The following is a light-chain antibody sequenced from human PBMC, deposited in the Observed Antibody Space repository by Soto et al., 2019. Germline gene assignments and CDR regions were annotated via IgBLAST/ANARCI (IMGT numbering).Light chain of an antibody. J-gene: IGKJ1*01. V-gene: IGKV1-5*03. CDR3: QQYNSLWT. CDR2: KAS. CDR1: QSISSW. Sequence: DIQMTQSPSTLSASVGDRVTITCRASQSISSWLAWYQPKPGKAPRLLIYKASSSESGVPSRFSGSGSGTEFTLTIRSLQPDDFATYYCQQYNSLWTFGQGTKVDIK.